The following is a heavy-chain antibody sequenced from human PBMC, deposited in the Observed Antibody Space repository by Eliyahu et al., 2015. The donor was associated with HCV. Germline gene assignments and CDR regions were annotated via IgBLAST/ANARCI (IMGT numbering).Heavy chain of an antibody. CDR2: ISGSGGST. CDR1: GFTFSSXA. J-gene: IGHJ5*02. Sequence: EVQLLESGGGLVQPGGSLRLSCXASGFTFSSXAMXWVRQAPGKGLEWVSAISGSGGSTYYADSVKGRFTISRDNSKNTLYLQMNSLRAEDTAVYYCAKGTDYYDSSGYFLNWFDPWGQGTLVTVSS. CDR3: AKGTDYYDSSGYFLNWFDP. D-gene: IGHD3-22*01. V-gene: IGHV3-23*01.